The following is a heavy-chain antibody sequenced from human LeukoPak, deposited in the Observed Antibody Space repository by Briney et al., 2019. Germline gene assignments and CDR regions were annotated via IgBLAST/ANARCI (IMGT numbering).Heavy chain of an antibody. Sequence: SETLSLTCAVYGGSFSGYYWSLIRQPPGKGLEWIGEINHSGSTNYNPSLKSRVTISVDTSKNQFSLKLSSVTAADTAVYYCATTIAQNGRNAYGYWGQGTLVTVSS. V-gene: IGHV4-34*01. J-gene: IGHJ4*02. CDR3: ATTIAQNGRNAYGY. CDR2: INHSGST. D-gene: IGHD3-16*01. CDR1: GGSFSGYY.